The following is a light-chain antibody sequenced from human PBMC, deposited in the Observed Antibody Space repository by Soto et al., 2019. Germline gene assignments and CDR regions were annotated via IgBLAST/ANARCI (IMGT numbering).Light chain of an antibody. V-gene: IGKV3-15*01. CDR3: QQYNNWWT. CDR2: GES. Sequence: EIVLKQSPATLSLSPGERATLSCRASQSVSNYLAWYQQKPGQAPRLLIYGESTRATGIPARFTGSGSGTEFTLTISSLQFDDSAVYYCQQYNNWWTFGQGTKVDIK. CDR1: QSVSNY. J-gene: IGKJ1*01.